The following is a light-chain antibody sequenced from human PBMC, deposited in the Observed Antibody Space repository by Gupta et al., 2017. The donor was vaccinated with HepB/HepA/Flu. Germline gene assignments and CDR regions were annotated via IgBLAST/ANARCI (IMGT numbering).Light chain of an antibody. CDR3: AAWEDSLIGLV. CDR2: YDD. J-gene: IGLJ2*01. Sequence: GTEAARQRVTISCSWSSSNIGKNAVTWYQQLPGKSPKLLIYYDDLLPSGVSDRFSGSRSGTSASLAISGLQSEDEAEYYCAAWEDSLIGLVFGGGTKLTVL. V-gene: IGLV1-36*01. CDR1: SSNIGKNA.